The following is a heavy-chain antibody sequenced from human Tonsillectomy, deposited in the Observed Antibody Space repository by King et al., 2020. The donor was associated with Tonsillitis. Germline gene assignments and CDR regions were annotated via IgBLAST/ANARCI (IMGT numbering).Heavy chain of an antibody. CDR1: GFTFSNYW. D-gene: IGHD2-2*01. Sequence: VQLVESGGGLVQPGGSLRLSCAASGFTFSNYWMSWVRQAPGKGLEWVANIKEDGSETFYVDSVKGRFTISRDNAKKSLYLQMNSLRAEDTAVYYCASDRDEEIVVVPVVDHWGQGTLVTVSS. V-gene: IGHV3-7*01. CDR3: ASDRDEEIVVVPVVDH. CDR2: IKEDGSET. J-gene: IGHJ4*02.